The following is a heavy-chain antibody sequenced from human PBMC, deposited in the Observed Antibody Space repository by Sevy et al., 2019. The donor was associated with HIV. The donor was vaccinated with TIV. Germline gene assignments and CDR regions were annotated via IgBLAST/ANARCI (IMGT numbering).Heavy chain of an antibody. CDR2: ISSSSTYI. D-gene: IGHD2-2*01. CDR3: TRDYVIPTSIDYYYYGMDV. V-gene: IGHV3-21*01. Sequence: GGSLRLSCAASGFTFRNYNMIWVRQAPGKGLEWVSSISSSSTYIYYADSLKGRFTISRDNAKTTLYLQRNSLRAEDTAVYYCTRDYVIPTSIDYYYYGMDVWGQGTTVTVSS. CDR1: GFTFRNYN. J-gene: IGHJ6*02.